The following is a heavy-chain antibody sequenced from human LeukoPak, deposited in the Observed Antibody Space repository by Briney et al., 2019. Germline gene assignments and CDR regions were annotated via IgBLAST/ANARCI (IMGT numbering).Heavy chain of an antibody. D-gene: IGHD2-2*01. J-gene: IGHJ5*02. Sequence: SETLSLTCTVSGGSISSSSYYWGWIRQPPGKGLEWIGSIYYSGSTYYNPSLKSRVTISVDTSKNQFSLKLSSVTAADTAVYYCARVARSIRHNWFDPWGQGTLVTVSS. V-gene: IGHV4-39*01. CDR2: IYYSGST. CDR1: GGSISSSSYY. CDR3: ARVARSIRHNWFDP.